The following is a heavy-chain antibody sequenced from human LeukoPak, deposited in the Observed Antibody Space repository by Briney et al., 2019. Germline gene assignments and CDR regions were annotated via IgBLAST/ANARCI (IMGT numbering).Heavy chain of an antibody. J-gene: IGHJ4*02. CDR2: IYGSGSNT. CDR3: AKDSCSSTSCRGYFDY. D-gene: IGHD2-2*01. CDR1: VFIFSSSA. Sequence: GGSLRLSCAASVFIFSSSARQWVRQAPGKGLEWVSTIYGSGSNTYYADSVKGRFTVSRDNSKNTLYLQMNTLRAEDTAVYYCAKDSCSSTSCRGYFDYWGQGTLVTVSS. V-gene: IGHV3-23*01.